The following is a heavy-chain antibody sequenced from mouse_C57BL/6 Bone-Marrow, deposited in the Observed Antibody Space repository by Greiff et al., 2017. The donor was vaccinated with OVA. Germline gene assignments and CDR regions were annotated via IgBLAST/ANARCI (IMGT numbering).Heavy chain of an antibody. CDR1: GYTFTSYW. V-gene: IGHV1-55*01. J-gene: IGHJ1*03. CDR3: ARRNYYGSSFWYFDV. Sequence: QVQLQQPGAELVKPGASVKMSCKASGYTFTSYWITWVKQRPGQGLEWIGDIYPGSGSTNYNEKFKSKATLTVDTSSSTAYMQLSSLTSEDSAVYYCARRNYYGSSFWYFDVRGTGTTVTVSS. CDR2: IYPGSGST. D-gene: IGHD1-1*01.